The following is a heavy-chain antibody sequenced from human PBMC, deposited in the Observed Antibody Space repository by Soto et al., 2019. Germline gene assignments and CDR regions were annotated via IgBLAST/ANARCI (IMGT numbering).Heavy chain of an antibody. V-gene: IGHV4-34*01. CDR2: INHSGST. CDR1: GGSFSGYY. Sequence: PSETLSLTCAVYGGSFSGYYWSWIRQPPGKGLEWIGEINHSGSTNYNPSLKSRVTISVDTSKNQFSLKLSSVTAADTAVYYCARGPWYYDILTGYYNSAFDIWGQGTMVTVSS. J-gene: IGHJ3*02. D-gene: IGHD3-9*01. CDR3: ARGPWYYDILTGYYNSAFDI.